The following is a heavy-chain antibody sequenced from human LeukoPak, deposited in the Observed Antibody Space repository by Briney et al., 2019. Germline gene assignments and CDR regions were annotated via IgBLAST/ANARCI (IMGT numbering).Heavy chain of an antibody. CDR3: AKERSGIPAAANY. CDR2: ISGSDGST. J-gene: IGHJ4*02. CDR1: GFTFSSYA. Sequence: GGSLRLSCAASGFTFSSYAMTWVRQAPGKGLYWVSGISGSDGSTYYADSVKGRFTISRDNSKNTLYLQMNSLRAEDTAVYYCAKERSGIPAAANYWGQGTLVTVSS. V-gene: IGHV3-23*01. D-gene: IGHD6-13*01.